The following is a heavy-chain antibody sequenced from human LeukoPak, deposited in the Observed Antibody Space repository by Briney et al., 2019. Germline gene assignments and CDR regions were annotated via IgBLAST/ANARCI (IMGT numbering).Heavy chain of an antibody. CDR3: ASSATIAAAILDY. J-gene: IGHJ4*02. CDR1: GGSFSGYY. Sequence: SETLSLTCAVYGGSFSGYYWSWIRQPPGKGLEWIGEINHSGSTNYNPSLKSRVTISVDTSKNQFSLKLSSVTAADTAVYYCASSATIAAAILDYWGQGTLATVSS. CDR2: INHSGST. V-gene: IGHV4-34*01. D-gene: IGHD6-13*01.